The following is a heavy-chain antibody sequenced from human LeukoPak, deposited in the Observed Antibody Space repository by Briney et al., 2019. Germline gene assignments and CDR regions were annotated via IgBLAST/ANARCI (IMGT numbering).Heavy chain of an antibody. J-gene: IGHJ4*02. CDR2: ISYSGRT. D-gene: IGHD5-24*01. V-gene: IGHV4-39*07. CDR1: GGSISSSTYY. CDR3: ARLDAAAGRYLQFFY. Sequence: SETLSLTCTVSGGSISSSTYYWGWIRQPPGKGLEWIGSISYSGRTYYNPSLKSRVTISVDTSKNQFSLKLSSVTAADTAVYYCARLDAAAGRYLQFFYWGQGTLVTVSS.